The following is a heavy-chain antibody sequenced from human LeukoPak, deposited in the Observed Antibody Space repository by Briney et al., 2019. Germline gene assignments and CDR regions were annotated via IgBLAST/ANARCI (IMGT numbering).Heavy chain of an antibody. V-gene: IGHV1-46*01. CDR1: GYTFTSYY. CDR2: INPSGGST. Sequence: ASVKVSCKASGYTFTSYYMHWVRQAPGQGLEWMGIINPSGGSTSYAQKFQGRVTMTRDTSTSTVYVELSSLRSEDTAVYYCARENWAAAGFDYWGQGTLVTVSS. CDR3: ARENWAAAGFDY. J-gene: IGHJ4*02. D-gene: IGHD6-13*01.